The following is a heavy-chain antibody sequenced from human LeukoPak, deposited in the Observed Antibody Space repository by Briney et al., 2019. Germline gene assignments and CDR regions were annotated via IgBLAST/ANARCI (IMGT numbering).Heavy chain of an antibody. CDR3: ARVGRGSTYGYVDY. CDR2: IYSGGSSI. Sequence: GGSLRLSCAASGFTVSSNYMSWVRQVPGKGLEWVSVIYSGGSSIYYADSVQGRFPISRDNSKNTVYLQMNSLRAEDTAVYCCARVGRGSTYGYVDYWGQGTLVTVSS. D-gene: IGHD5-18*01. V-gene: IGHV3-66*01. J-gene: IGHJ4*02. CDR1: GFTVSSNY.